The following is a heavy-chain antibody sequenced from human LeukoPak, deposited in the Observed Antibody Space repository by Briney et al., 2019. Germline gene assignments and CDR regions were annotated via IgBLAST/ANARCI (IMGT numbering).Heavy chain of an antibody. CDR3: ARAHYDFWSGYWYFDY. CDR2: IYTSGST. Sequence: SETLSLTCTVSGGSSSSYYWSWIRQPAGKGLEWIGRIYTSGSTNYNPSLKSRVTMSVDTSKNQFSLKLSSVTAADTAVYYCARAHYDFWSGYWYFDYWGQGTLVTVSS. V-gene: IGHV4-4*07. D-gene: IGHD3-3*01. CDR1: GGSSSSYY. J-gene: IGHJ4*02.